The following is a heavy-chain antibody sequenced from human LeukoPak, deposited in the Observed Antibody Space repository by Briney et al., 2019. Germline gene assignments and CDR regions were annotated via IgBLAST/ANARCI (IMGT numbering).Heavy chain of an antibody. J-gene: IGHJ4*02. V-gene: IGHV3-7*01. CDR1: GFTFSTYW. D-gene: IGHD3-10*01. CDR2: IKQDGSEK. CDR3: ARGRLYGSGSYYPPYFDY. Sequence: AGGSLRLSCAASGFTFSTYWMSWVRRAPGKGLEWVANIKQDGSEKYYVDSVKGRFTISRDNAKNSLYLQMNSLRAEDTAVYYCARGRLYGSGSYYPPYFDYWGQGTLVTVSS.